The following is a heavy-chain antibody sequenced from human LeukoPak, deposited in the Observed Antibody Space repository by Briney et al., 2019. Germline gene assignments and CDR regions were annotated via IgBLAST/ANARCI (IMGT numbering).Heavy chain of an antibody. J-gene: IGHJ6*02. CDR2: ISSNGGST. Sequence: GGSLRLSCSASGFTFSSYAMHWVRQAPGKGLEYVSAISSNGGSTYYADSVKGRFTISRDNSKNTLYLQMSSLRAEDTAVYYCVKSGGGSRYYYGMDVWGQGTTVTVSS. V-gene: IGHV3-64D*09. CDR3: VKSGGGSRYYYGMDV. D-gene: IGHD2-15*01. CDR1: GFTFSSYA.